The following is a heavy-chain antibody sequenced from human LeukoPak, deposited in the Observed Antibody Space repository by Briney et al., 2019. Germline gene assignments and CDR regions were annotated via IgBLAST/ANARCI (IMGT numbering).Heavy chain of an antibody. D-gene: IGHD6-6*01. J-gene: IGHJ6*03. V-gene: IGHV1-69*05. CDR1: GGTFSSYA. Sequence: ASVRVSCKASGGTFSSYANSWVRQAPGQGLEWMGGIIPIFGTANYAQKFQGRVTITTDESASTAYMELSSQRSEDTAVYYCAIIYSSSDPSYYYMDVWGKGTTVTVSS. CDR2: IIPIFGTA. CDR3: AIIYSSSDPSYYYMDV.